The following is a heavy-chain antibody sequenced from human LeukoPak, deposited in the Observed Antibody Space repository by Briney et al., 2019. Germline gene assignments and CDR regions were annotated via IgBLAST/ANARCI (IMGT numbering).Heavy chain of an antibody. D-gene: IGHD3-22*01. CDR3: AKDSEGVRITMIVVVITTPNYFDY. J-gene: IGHJ4*02. CDR1: GFTFSSYG. V-gene: IGHV3-30*02. Sequence: GGSLRLSCAASGFTFSSYGMHWVRQAPGKGLEWVAFIRYDGSNKYYADSVKGRFTISRDNSKNTLYLQMNSLRAEDTAVYYCAKDSEGVRITMIVVVITTPNYFDYWGQGTLVTVSS. CDR2: IRYDGSNK.